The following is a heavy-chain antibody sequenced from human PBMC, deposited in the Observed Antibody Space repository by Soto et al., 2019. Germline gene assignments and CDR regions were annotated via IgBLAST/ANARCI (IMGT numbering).Heavy chain of an antibody. CDR1: GFTFSSYA. J-gene: IGHJ4*02. CDR3: ARLVWTRAADYFDS. D-gene: IGHD1-1*01. CDR2: ISNSGGST. V-gene: IGHV3-23*01. Sequence: PGGSLRLSCAASGFTFSSYAMSWVRQAPGKGLGWVSTISNSGGSTYYADSVKGRFTISRDNSKDTVYLQMNSLRAEDTAVYYCARLVWTRAADYFDSWGQGTLVPVSS.